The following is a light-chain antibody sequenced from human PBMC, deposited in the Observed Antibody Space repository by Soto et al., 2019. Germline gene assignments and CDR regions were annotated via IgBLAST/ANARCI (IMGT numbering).Light chain of an antibody. CDR1: QSVSSF. Sequence: EIVLTQSPVTLSLSPGERATLSCRASQSVSSFLAWYQQKRGQPPRLLIYDVSSRAAGIPARFSGSVSGTDFTLTISSLEPEDFAVYYCQQRTDWPPVYTFGQGTKLEIK. V-gene: IGKV3-11*01. J-gene: IGKJ2*01. CDR3: QQRTDWPPVYT. CDR2: DVS.